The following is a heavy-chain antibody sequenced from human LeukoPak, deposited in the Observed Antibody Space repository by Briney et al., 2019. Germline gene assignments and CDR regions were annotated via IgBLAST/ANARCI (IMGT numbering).Heavy chain of an antibody. CDR3: ARVEYYYGSGSGRWFDP. D-gene: IGHD3-10*01. CDR1: GGSISSYY. CDR2: IYYSGST. Sequence: SGTLSLTCTVSGGSISSYYWSWIRQPPGTGLEWIGYIYYSGSTNYNPSLKSRVTISVDTSKNQFSLKLSSVTAADTAVYYCARVEYYYGSGSGRWFDPWGQGTLVTVSS. V-gene: IGHV4-59*01. J-gene: IGHJ5*02.